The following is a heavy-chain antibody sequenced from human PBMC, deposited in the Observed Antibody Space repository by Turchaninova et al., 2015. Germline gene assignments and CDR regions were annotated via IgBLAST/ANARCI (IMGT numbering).Heavy chain of an antibody. CDR1: GGSFSGYY. CDR2: SNHSGST. Sequence: QVQLQPWGAGLLKPSETLSLTCAVYGGSFSGYYWSWIRQPPGKGLDGIGESNHSGSTNYNPSLKSRVTISVDTSKNQFSLKLSSVTAADTAVYYCAKAAAGSYYYYYYYGMDVWGQGTTVTVSS. D-gene: IGHD6-13*01. CDR3: AKAAAGSYYYYYYYGMDV. J-gene: IGHJ6*02. V-gene: IGHV4-34*01.